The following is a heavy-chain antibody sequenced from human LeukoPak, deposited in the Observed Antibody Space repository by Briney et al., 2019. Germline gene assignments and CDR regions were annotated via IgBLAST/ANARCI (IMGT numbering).Heavy chain of an antibody. V-gene: IGHV3-30-3*01. J-gene: IGHJ6*02. CDR1: GFTFSSYA. Sequence: GGSLRLSCAASGFTFSSYAMHWVRQAPGKGLEWVAVISYDGSNKYYADSVKSRFTISRDNSKNTLYLQMNSLRAEDTAVYYCARDLSAPYYYYYGMDVWGQGTAVTVSS. CDR3: ARDLSAPYYYYYGMDV. CDR2: ISYDGSNK.